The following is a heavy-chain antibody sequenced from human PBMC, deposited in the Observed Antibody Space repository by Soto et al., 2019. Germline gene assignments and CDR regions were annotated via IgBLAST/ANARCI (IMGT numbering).Heavy chain of an antibody. CDR3: AKADGQQWLLPHLEN. J-gene: IGHJ4*02. Sequence: EVQLLESGGGLVRPGESLRLSCAASGFNFNKYAMSWVRQAPGEGLEWVSGIRCCGGTAAYADSVKGRFTIARDDAKNTLYLDMNSLRVEDTAEYYCAKADGQQWLLPHLENWGRGTLVTVS. CDR1: GFNFNKYA. V-gene: IGHV3-23*01. CDR2: IRCCGGTA. D-gene: IGHD6-19*01.